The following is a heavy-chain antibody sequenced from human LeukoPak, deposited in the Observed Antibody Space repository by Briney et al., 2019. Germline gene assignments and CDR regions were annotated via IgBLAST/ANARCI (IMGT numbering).Heavy chain of an antibody. D-gene: IGHD2-2*02. CDR1: GGSFSGYY. J-gene: IGHJ5*02. CDR3: ARYRGIVVVPAAIGGWFDP. CDR2: INHSGST. V-gene: IGHV4-34*01. Sequence: SETLSLTCAVYGGSFSGYYWSWIRQPPGKGLEWIGEINHSGSTNYNPSLKSRVTISVDTSKNQFSLKLSSVTAADTAVYYCARYRGIVVVPAAIGGWFDPWGQGTLVTVSS.